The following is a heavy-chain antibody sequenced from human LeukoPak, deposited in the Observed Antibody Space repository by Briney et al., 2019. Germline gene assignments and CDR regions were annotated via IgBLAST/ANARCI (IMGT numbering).Heavy chain of an antibody. V-gene: IGHV5-51*01. J-gene: IGHJ6*02. Sequence: GASLKISCKGSGYSFTSYWIGWVRQMPGKGLEWMGIIYPSDSDTRYSPSFQGQVTISADKSISTAYLQWSSLKASDTAMYYCARFRRGSSWYNYYYGMDVWGQGTTVTVSS. CDR2: IYPSDSDT. CDR1: GYSFTSYW. D-gene: IGHD6-13*01. CDR3: ARFRRGSSWYNYYYGMDV.